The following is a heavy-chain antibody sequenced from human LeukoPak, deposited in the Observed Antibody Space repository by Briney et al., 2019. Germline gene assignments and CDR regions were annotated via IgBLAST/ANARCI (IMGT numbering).Heavy chain of an antibody. CDR3: ARERGGGIDPIDS. CDR1: GFTLRTYC. V-gene: IGHV3-74*01. CDR2: ISPDGSST. Sequence: PGGSLRLSCAAWGFTLRTYCMHGVRQAPGKGRVGVSRISPDGSSTAYADSVKGRLTISRDNAKNTLDVQMNSLRVEDTAVYYCARERGGGIDPIDSWGQGIVVTVSS. D-gene: IGHD2-15*01. J-gene: IGHJ4*02.